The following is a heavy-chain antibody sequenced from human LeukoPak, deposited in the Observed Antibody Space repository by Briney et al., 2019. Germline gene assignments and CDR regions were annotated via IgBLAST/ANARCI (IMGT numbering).Heavy chain of an antibody. CDR2: IYYSGRT. J-gene: IGHJ4*02. Sequence: SSEALSLTCTVSGGSISSDYWSWIRQPPGKGLEWIGYIYYSGRTYYNPSLKSRITISVDTSKNQFSLKLSSVTAADTAVYYCARGFYSPHYWGQGTLVSVSS. V-gene: IGHV4-59*01. CDR1: GGSISSDY. D-gene: IGHD4-11*01. CDR3: ARGFYSPHY.